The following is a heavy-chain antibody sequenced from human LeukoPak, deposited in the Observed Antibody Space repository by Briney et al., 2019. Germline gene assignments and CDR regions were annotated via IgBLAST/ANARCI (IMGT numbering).Heavy chain of an antibody. CDR3: ARGRSSVLFDY. V-gene: IGHV4-59*08. Sequence: SETLSLTCTVSGGSISSYYWSWIRQPPGKGLEWIGYIYYSGSTNYNPSLKSRVTISVDTSKNQFSLKLSSVTAADTAVYYCARGRSSVLFDYWGQGTLVTVSS. CDR2: IYYSGST. D-gene: IGHD5-12*01. J-gene: IGHJ4*02. CDR1: GGSISSYY.